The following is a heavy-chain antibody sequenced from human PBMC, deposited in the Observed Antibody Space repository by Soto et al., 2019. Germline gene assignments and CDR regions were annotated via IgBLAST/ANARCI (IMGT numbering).Heavy chain of an antibody. CDR2: IYYSGST. CDR3: ASRGATENAFDI. V-gene: IGHV4-39*01. D-gene: IGHD1-26*01. Sequence: PWETLSLTCTVSGGSISSSSYYWGWIRQPPGKGLEWIGSIYYSGSTYYNPSLKSRVTISVDTSKNQFSLKLSSVTAADTAVYYCASRGATENAFDIWGQGTMVTVSS. CDR1: GGSISSSSYY. J-gene: IGHJ3*02.